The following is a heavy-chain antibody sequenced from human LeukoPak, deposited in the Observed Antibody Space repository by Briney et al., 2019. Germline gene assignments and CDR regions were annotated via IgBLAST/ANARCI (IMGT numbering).Heavy chain of an antibody. CDR2: FNPEDGET. CDR1: GYIFTELS. Sequence: ASVKVSCKVSGYIFTELSMHWVRQAPGQGLEWMGGFNPEDGETFYAQKFQGRVNMTEDTSTDTAYMELSSLSYDNTAVYYCATDGSGDYLNHWGQGTLVTVSS. CDR3: ATDGSGDYLNH. D-gene: IGHD4-17*01. V-gene: IGHV1-24*01. J-gene: IGHJ4*02.